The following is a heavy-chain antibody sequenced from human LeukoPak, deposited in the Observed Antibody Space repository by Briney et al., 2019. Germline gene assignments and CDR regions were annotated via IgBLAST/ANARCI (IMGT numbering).Heavy chain of an antibody. CDR3: ARRHCTNGVCPIDY. CDR2: FFSSGST. CDR1: GGSISSSY. J-gene: IGHJ4*02. V-gene: IGHV4-59*08. D-gene: IGHD2-8*01. Sequence: SETLSLTCTVSGGSISSSYWSWIRQPPGKGLECIGYFFSSGSTNYNPSLKSRVTISLDTSKSQFSLKVSSVTAADTAVYYCARRHCTNGVCPIDYWGQGALVTVSS.